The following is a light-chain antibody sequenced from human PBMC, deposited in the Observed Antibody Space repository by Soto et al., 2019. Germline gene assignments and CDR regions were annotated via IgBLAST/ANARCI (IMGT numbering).Light chain of an antibody. CDR1: QSVSSN. J-gene: IGKJ2*02. CDR2: GAS. Sequence: EIVMTQSPATLSVSPGERATLSCRASQSVSSNLAWYQQKPGQAPRLLIYGASTRATGIPTRFSGSRSGTEFNLTISSLQSEDFAVYYCQQYNNCPPWTFGQGTKLEIK. CDR3: QQYNNCPPWT. V-gene: IGKV3-15*01.